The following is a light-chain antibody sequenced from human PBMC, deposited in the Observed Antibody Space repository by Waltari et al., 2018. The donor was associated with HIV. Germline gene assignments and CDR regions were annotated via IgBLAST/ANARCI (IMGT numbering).Light chain of an antibody. V-gene: IGLV2-8*01. CDR1: TSDIGGYNY. J-gene: IGLJ1*01. CDR3: NSYAGSSKSYV. Sequence: QSALTQPPSASGSPGQSVTISCTGTTSDIGGYNYVSWYQQHPGEAPRLIIYDVTKRPSGVPDRFSGSKSGNTASLTVSGLQAEDGAEYYCNSYAGSSKSYVFGTGTKVTVL. CDR2: DVT.